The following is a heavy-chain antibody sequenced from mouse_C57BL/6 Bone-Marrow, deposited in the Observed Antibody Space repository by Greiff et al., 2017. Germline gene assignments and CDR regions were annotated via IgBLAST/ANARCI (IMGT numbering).Heavy chain of an antibody. Sequence: EVQLKESGEGLVKPGGSLKLSCAASGFTFSSYAMSWVRQTPEKRLEWVAYISSGGDYIYYADTVKGRFTISRDNARNTLYLQMSSLKSEDTAMYYCTREGAYYSNSYAMDYWGQGTSVTVSS. V-gene: IGHV5-9-1*02. CDR2: ISSGGDYI. J-gene: IGHJ4*01. D-gene: IGHD2-5*01. CDR1: GFTFSSYA. CDR3: TREGAYYSNSYAMDY.